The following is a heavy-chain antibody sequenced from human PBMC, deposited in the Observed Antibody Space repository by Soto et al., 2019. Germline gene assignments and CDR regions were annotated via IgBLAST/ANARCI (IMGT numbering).Heavy chain of an antibody. Sequence: QVQLQESGPGLVKPSETLSLTCTVSGGSISGYYLSWIRQPPGKGLEWIGYIYYSGSTDYNPSLKSRVTMSVDTSKNQFSLNLNSVTAADTAVYYCARGSGSYYSRGAFDIWGQGTMVTVSS. CDR2: IYYSGST. CDR3: ARGSGSYYSRGAFDI. D-gene: IGHD3-10*01. V-gene: IGHV4-59*01. J-gene: IGHJ3*02. CDR1: GGSISGYY.